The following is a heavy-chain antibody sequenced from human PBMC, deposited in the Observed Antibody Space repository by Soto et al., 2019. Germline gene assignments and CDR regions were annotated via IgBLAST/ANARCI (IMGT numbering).Heavy chain of an antibody. J-gene: IGHJ6*02. Sequence: SETLSLTCTVSGGSISSYYWSWIRQPPGKGLEWIGYIYYSGSTNYNPSLKSRVTISVDTSKNQFSLKLSSVTAADTAVYYCARVRYYDFWSGYLARGGNYGMDVWGQGTTVTVSS. CDR3: ARVRYYDFWSGYLARGGNYGMDV. V-gene: IGHV4-59*01. CDR2: IYYSGST. CDR1: GGSISSYY. D-gene: IGHD3-3*01.